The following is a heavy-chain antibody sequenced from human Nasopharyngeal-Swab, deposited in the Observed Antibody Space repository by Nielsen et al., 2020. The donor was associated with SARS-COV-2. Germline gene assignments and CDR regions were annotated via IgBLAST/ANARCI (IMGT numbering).Heavy chain of an antibody. J-gene: IGHJ6*02. Sequence: SETLSLTCTVFGGSISTYYWSWIRQAPGKGLEWIGYIYYSGSTNYNPSLKSRVTISVDTSKNQFSLKLSSVTAADTAVYYCAREIASYYYDSSGYYYPDYYYYGMDVWGQGTTVTVSS. CDR1: GGSISTYY. CDR2: IYYSGST. D-gene: IGHD3-22*01. V-gene: IGHV4-59*12. CDR3: AREIASYYYDSSGYYYPDYYYYGMDV.